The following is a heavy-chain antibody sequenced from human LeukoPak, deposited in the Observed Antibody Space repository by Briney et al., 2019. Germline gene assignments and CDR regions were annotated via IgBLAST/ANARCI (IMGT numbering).Heavy chain of an antibody. J-gene: IGHJ4*02. CDR3: AREPIIAAAYYFDY. D-gene: IGHD6-13*01. CDR1: GLTFSGYW. Sequence: PGGSLRLSCVVSGLTFSGYWMYWVRQAPGKGLEWVAVISYDGSNKYYADSVKGRFTISRDNSKNTLYLQMNSLRAEDTAVYYCAREPIIAAAYYFDYWGQGTLVTVSS. V-gene: IGHV3-30-3*01. CDR2: ISYDGSNK.